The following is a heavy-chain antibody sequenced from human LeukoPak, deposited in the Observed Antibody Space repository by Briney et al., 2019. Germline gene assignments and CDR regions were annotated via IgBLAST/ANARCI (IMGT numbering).Heavy chain of an antibody. CDR2: IYHSGST. Sequence: SETLSLTCAVSGGSISSSNWWSWVRQPPGKGLEWIGEIYHSGSTNYNPSLKSRVTISVDKSKNQFSLKLSSVTAADTAVYYCARVALWFGELQPYNWFDPWGQGTLVTVSS. CDR3: ARVALWFGELQPYNWFDP. CDR1: GGSISSSNW. V-gene: IGHV4-4*02. D-gene: IGHD3-10*01. J-gene: IGHJ5*02.